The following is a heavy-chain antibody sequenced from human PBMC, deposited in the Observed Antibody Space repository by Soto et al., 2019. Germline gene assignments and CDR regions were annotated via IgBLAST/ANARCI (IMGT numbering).Heavy chain of an antibody. Sequence: GGSLRLSCAASGFTFSSYGMHWVRQAPGKGLEWVAVISYDGSNKYYADSVKGRFTISRDNSKNTLYLQMNSLRAEDTAVYYCALNYDSSGYYYQDAFDIWGQGTMVTVSS. J-gene: IGHJ3*02. V-gene: IGHV3-30*03. CDR1: GFTFSSYG. CDR3: ALNYDSSGYYYQDAFDI. CDR2: ISYDGSNK. D-gene: IGHD3-22*01.